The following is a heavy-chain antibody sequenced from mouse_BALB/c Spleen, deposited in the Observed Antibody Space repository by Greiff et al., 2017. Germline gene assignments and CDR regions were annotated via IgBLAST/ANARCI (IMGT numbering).Heavy chain of an antibody. D-gene: IGHD1-1*01. CDR1: GYTFTDYA. Sequence: QVHVKQSGAELVRPGVSVKISCKGSGYTFTDYAMHWVKQSHAKSLEWIGVISTYYGDASYNQKFKGKATMTVDKSSSTAYMELARLTSEDSAIYYCARITTVVAGDYFDYWGQGTTLTVSS. J-gene: IGHJ2*01. CDR3: ARITTVVAGDYFDY. CDR2: ISTYYGDA. V-gene: IGHV1S137*01.